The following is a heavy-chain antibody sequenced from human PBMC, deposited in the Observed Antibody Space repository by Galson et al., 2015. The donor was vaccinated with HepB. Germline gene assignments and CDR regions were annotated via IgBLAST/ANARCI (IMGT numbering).Heavy chain of an antibody. CDR2: ISYDGGHE. V-gene: IGHV3-30*14. D-gene: IGHD2-15*01. CDR1: GFSFSSHA. J-gene: IGHJ3*01. CDR3: ASDTRSDSNAFDV. Sequence: SLRLSCAASGFSFSSHALYWVRQAPGRGLQWLAVISYDGGHESYADSVKGRFNISRDNSKSTLYLQMNSLRPDDTAVYYCASDTRSDSNAFDVWGQGTMVTVSS.